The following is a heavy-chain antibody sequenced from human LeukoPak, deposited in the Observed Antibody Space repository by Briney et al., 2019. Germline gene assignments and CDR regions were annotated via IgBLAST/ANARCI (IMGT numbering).Heavy chain of an antibody. J-gene: IGHJ3*01. V-gene: IGHV3-23*01. D-gene: IGHD4-17*01. Sequence: GGSLRLSCTGSGFIFSRYGMVWVRQAPGKGLEWVSAMRGDGGDIRYTDSVKGRFTISRDNSKNTLYLQMNSLRAEDTAVYYCANDPNGDYIGAFDFWGQGTMVTVS. CDR2: MRGDGGDI. CDR1: GFIFSRYG. CDR3: ANDPNGDYIGAFDF.